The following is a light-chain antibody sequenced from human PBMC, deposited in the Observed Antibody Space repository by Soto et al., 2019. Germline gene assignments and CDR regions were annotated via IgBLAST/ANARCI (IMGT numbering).Light chain of an antibody. V-gene: IGKV3-11*01. Sequence: EVILTQSPGTLSLSPGDRATLSCRASQSVSSYLAWYQQKPGQAPRLLIYDVSNRATGIPARFSGSGSGTDFTLTISSLEPEDFAVYFCQQRSEWPLCTFGQRTKLEIK. CDR3: QQRSEWPLCT. J-gene: IGKJ2*02. CDR1: QSVSSY. CDR2: DVS.